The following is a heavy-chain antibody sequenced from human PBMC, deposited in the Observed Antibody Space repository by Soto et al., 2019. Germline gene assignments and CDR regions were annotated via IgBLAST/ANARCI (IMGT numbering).Heavy chain of an antibody. V-gene: IGHV4-31*03. CDR3: ARDSSSSGGLFDY. J-gene: IGHJ4*02. CDR1: GGSISSGGYY. CDR2: IYYSGST. D-gene: IGHD6-6*01. Sequence: PSETLSLTCTVSGGSISSGGYYWSWIRQHPGKGLEWIGYIYYSGSTYYNPSLKSRGTISVDTSKNQFSLKLSSVTAAATAVYSCARDSSSSGGLFDYWGQGTLVTVSS.